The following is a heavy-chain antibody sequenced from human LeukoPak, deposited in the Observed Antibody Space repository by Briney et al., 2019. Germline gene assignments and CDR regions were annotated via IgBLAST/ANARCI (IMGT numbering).Heavy chain of an antibody. CDR1: GGSFSAYY. D-gene: IGHD2-2*02. Sequence: SETLSLTCGVSGGSFSAYYWTWIRQSPGKGLEWIGEIHRSGSTNYNPSLKSRVTISLDTSKNQFSLKLSSVTAADTAVYYCARDPHYTGGYYYYGLEVWGQGTTVTVSS. CDR2: IHRSGST. V-gene: IGHV4-34*01. CDR3: ARDPHYTGGYYYYGLEV. J-gene: IGHJ6*02.